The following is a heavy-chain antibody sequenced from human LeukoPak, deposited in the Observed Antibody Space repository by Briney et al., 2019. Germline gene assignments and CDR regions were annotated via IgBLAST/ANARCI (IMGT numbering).Heavy chain of an antibody. CDR1: GGSINSYY. J-gene: IGHJ3*02. V-gene: IGHV4-59*12. CDR3: ARDSWPNDAFDI. Sequence: PSETLSLTCTVSGGSINSYYWSWIRQPPGKGLEWIGYIYDSGSTNYNPSLKSRVTISVDTSKNQFSLKLSSVTAADTAVYYCARDSWPNDAFDIWGQGTMVTVSS. CDR2: IYDSGST.